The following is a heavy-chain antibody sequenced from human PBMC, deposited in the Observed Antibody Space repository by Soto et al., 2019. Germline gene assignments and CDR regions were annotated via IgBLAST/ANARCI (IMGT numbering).Heavy chain of an antibody. CDR3: AIEWVVPSARFDH. CDR2: ISGSGGST. CDR1: GFTFNSYA. V-gene: IGHV3-23*01. D-gene: IGHD2-2*01. J-gene: IGHJ4*02. Sequence: EVQLLECGGGLVQPGGSLRLSCAASGFTFNSYAMSWVRQAPGKRLEWVSAISGSGGSTYYADYVKGRFTISRDNSKNTLYVQRNSLRAEDTAVYYCAIEWVVPSARFDHWGQGTLVTV.